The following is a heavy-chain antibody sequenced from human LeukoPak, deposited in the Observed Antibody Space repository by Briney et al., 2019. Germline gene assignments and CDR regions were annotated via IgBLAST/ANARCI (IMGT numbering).Heavy chain of an antibody. CDR2: ISSSSSYI. Sequence: GGSLRLSCAASGFTFSSYSMNWVRQAPGKGLEWVSSISSSSSYIYYADSVKGRFTISRDNAKNSLYLQMDSLRAEDTAVYYCARDSAGVPDYWGQGTLVTVSS. J-gene: IGHJ4*02. D-gene: IGHD3-3*01. CDR1: GFTFSSYS. V-gene: IGHV3-21*01. CDR3: ARDSAGVPDY.